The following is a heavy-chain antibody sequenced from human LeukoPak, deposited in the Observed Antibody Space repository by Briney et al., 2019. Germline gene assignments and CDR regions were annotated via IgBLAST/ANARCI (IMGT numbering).Heavy chain of an antibody. D-gene: IGHD3-9*01. CDR3: ASSRFYYDILTGPTWYYFDY. Sequence: EALKISCRGSGYSFTSYWIGWGRQMPGKGLVWMGIIYPGDADTRYSPSFQGQVTISADKSLSTAYLQWSSLKASDTAMYYCASSRFYYDILTGPTWYYFDYWGQGTLATVSS. V-gene: IGHV5-51*01. CDR1: GYSFTSYW. CDR2: IYPGDADT. J-gene: IGHJ4*02.